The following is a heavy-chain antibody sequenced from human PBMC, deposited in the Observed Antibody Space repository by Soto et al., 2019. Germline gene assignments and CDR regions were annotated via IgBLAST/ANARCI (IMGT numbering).Heavy chain of an antibody. CDR3: ARDRSSGWYSNGYYYGMDV. V-gene: IGHV4-59*01. CDR2: IYYSGST. D-gene: IGHD6-19*01. CDR1: GGSISSYY. J-gene: IGHJ6*02. Sequence: NPSETLSLTCTVSGGSISSYYWSWIRQPPGKGLEWIGYIYYSGSTNYNPSLKSRVTISVDTSKNQFSLKLSSVTAADTAVYYCARDRSSGWYSNGYYYGMDVWGQGTTVTVSS.